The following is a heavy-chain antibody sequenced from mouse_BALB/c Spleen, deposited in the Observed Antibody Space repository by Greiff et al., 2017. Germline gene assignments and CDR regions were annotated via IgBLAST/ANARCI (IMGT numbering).Heavy chain of an antibody. V-gene: IGHV3-2*02. J-gene: IGHJ4*01. CDR2: ISYSGST. Sequence: EVKLQESGPGLVKPSQSLSLTCTVTGYSITSDYAWNWIRQFPGNKLEWMGYISYSGSTSYNPSLKSRISITRDTSKNQFFLQLNSVTTEDTATYYCAKLTTARGYAMDYWGQGTSVTVSS. CDR3: AKLTTARGYAMDY. D-gene: IGHD1-2*01. CDR1: GYSITSDYA.